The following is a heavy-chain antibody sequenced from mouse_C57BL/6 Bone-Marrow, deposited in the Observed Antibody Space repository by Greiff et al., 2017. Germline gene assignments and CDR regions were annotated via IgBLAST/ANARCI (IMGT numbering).Heavy chain of an antibody. CDR1: GYTFTSYW. CDR3: ARRYGDYEGFAY. D-gene: IGHD2-13*01. V-gene: IGHV1-50*01. J-gene: IGHJ3*01. Sequence: VQLQQPGAELVKPGASVKLSCKASGYTFTSYWMQWVKQRPGQGLEWIGEIDPSDSYTNYNQKFKGKATLTVDTSSSTAYMQLSSLTSEDSAVYYCARRYGDYEGFAYWGQGTLVTVSA. CDR2: IDPSDSYT.